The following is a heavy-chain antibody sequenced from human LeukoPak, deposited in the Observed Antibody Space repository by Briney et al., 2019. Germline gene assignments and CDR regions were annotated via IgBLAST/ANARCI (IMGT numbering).Heavy chain of an antibody. V-gene: IGHV1-69*01. CDR3: AADGAPSYYYGMDV. CDR1: GGTFSSYA. D-gene: IGHD3-10*01. Sequence: SVKVSCKASGGTFSSYAISWVRQAPGQGLEWMGGIIPIFGTANYAQKFQGRVTITADESTSTAYMELSSLRSEDTAVYYWAADGAPSYYYGMDVWGKGTTVTVSS. J-gene: IGHJ6*04. CDR2: IIPIFGTA.